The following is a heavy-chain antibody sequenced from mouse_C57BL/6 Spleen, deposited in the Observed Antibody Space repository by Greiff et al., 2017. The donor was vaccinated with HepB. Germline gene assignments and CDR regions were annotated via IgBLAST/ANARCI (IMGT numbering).Heavy chain of an antibody. D-gene: IGHD2-14*01. V-gene: IGHV5-17*01. CDR1: GFTFSDYG. Sequence: EVKLVESGGGLVKPGGSLKLSCAASGFTFSDYGMHWVRQAPEKGLEWVAYISSGSSTIYYADTVKGRFTISRDNAKNTLFLQMTSLRSEDTAMYYCARPPPSVRRGYAMDYWGQGTSVTVSS. CDR2: ISSGSSTI. J-gene: IGHJ4*01. CDR3: ARPPPSVRRGYAMDY.